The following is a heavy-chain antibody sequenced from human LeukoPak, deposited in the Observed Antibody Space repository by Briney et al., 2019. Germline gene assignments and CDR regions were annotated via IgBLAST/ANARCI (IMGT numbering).Heavy chain of an antibody. V-gene: IGHV3-23*01. CDR3: AAVDVDTAFP. J-gene: IGHJ5*02. CDR2: ISGSGGST. Sequence: GGSLRLSCAASGFTFSSYEMNWVRQAPGKGLEWVSAISGSGGSTYYADSVKGRFTISRDNSKNTLYLQMNSLRAEDTAVYYCAAVDVDTAFPWGQGTLVTVSS. CDR1: GFTFSSYE. D-gene: IGHD5-18*01.